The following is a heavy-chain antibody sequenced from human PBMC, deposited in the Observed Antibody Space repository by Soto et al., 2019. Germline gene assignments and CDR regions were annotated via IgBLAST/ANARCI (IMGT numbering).Heavy chain of an antibody. CDR2: ILYDGSNK. V-gene: IGHV3-30*18. J-gene: IGHJ6*02. CDR1: GFTFSNYG. Sequence: LRLSCAASGFTFSNYGMHWVRQTPGKGLEWVALILYDGSNKYYGDSVKGRFTISRDNSKNTLYLQVSSLRAEDTAVYYCAKSRDAYNFYFYYGMDVWGQGTTVTVSS. CDR3: AKSRDAYNFYFYYGMDV. D-gene: IGHD2-2*01.